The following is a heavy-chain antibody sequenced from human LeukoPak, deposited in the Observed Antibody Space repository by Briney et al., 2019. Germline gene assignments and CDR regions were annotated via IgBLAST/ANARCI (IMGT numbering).Heavy chain of an antibody. CDR1: GGSISSSSHS. V-gene: IGHV4-39*01. D-gene: IGHD6-19*01. J-gene: IGHJ4*02. CDR3: ARTAGVAVAGSRQYFDY. Sequence: SETLSLTCTVSGGSISSSSHSWGWIRQPPGKGLEWTGTIYYTGRTYYNPSLESRLTISVDTSKNQFSLKLRSVTAADTAVYYCARTAGVAVAGSRQYFDYWGQGTLVTVSS. CDR2: IYYTGRT.